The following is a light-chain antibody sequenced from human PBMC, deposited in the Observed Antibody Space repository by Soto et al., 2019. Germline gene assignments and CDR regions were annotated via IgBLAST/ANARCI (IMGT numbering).Light chain of an antibody. CDR3: QAWDTSTEV. Sequence: SYELTQPPSVSVSPGHTASITCSGDKLGDKYASWYQQRPGQSPVLVIYQDTKRPSGIPERFSGSNSGNTATLTISGTQAMDEADYYCQAWDTSTEVFGTGIKLTVL. CDR1: KLGDKY. CDR2: QDT. V-gene: IGLV3-1*01. J-gene: IGLJ1*01.